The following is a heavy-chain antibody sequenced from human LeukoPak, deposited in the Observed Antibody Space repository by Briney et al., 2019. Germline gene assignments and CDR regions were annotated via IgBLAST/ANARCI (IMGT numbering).Heavy chain of an antibody. CDR2: IYYSGST. V-gene: IGHV4-59*01. CDR3: ARQQLSQLYYFDY. Sequence: PSETLSLTCTVSGGSISTYYWSWIRQPPGKGLEWIGYIYYSGSTNYNPSLKSRVTISVDTSKNQFSLKLSSVTAADTAVYYCARQQLSQLYYFDYWGQGTLVTVSS. CDR1: GGSISTYY. J-gene: IGHJ4*02. D-gene: IGHD6-13*01.